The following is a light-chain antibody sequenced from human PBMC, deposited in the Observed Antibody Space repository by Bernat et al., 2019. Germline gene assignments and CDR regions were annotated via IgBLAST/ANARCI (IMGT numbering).Light chain of an antibody. J-gene: IGKJ1*01. Sequence: AIRMTQSPSSFSASTGDRVTITCRASQDISSYLAWFQQKPGKAPNVLIFAASTLQSGVPSRFSGSGSGTDFTLTISSLQPEDFATYYCQQSYSTPTFGQGTKVEIK. CDR2: AAS. CDR3: QQSYSTPT. CDR1: QDISSY. V-gene: IGKV1-8*01.